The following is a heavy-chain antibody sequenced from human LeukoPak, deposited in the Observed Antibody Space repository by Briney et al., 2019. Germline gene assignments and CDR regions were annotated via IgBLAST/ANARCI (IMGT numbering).Heavy chain of an antibody. V-gene: IGHV3-23*01. CDR2: ISGSGGST. D-gene: IGHD1-7*01. CDR3: AKRRGLELLYYYYMDV. CDR1: GFTFSSYG. Sequence: PGGSLRLSCAASGFTFSSYGMSWVRQAPEKGLEWVSAISGSGGSTYYADSVKGRFTISRDNSKNTLYLQINSLRAEDTAVYYCAKRRGLELLYYYYMDVWGKGTTVTVSS. J-gene: IGHJ6*03.